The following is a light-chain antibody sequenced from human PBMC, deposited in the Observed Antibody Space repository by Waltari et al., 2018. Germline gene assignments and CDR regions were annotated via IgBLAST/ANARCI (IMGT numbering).Light chain of an antibody. Sequence: SCRASQSVVRTLAWYQQKPGQAPRLLIYGASNRATGIPDRFIGSGSATEFSLTISGLEPEDSAVYYCQHYLRLPVAFGQGTKVEIK. J-gene: IGKJ1*01. CDR1: QSVVRT. CDR3: QHYLRLPVA. CDR2: GAS. V-gene: IGKV3-20*01.